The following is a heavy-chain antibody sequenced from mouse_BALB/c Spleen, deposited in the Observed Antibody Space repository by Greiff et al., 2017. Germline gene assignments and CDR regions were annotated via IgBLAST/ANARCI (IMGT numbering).Heavy chain of an antibody. CDR2: ISDGGSYT. CDR3: ARDRGGNFAY. D-gene: IGHD1-1*02. J-gene: IGHJ3*01. V-gene: IGHV5-4*02. CDR1: GFTFSDYY. Sequence: EVQLVESGGGLVKPARSLKLSCAASGFTFSDYYVYWVRQTPEKRLEWVATISDGGSYTYYPASVTGRFTISRDNAKNNLYLQMSSLKTEDTAMYYCARDRGGNFAYWGQGTLVTVSA.